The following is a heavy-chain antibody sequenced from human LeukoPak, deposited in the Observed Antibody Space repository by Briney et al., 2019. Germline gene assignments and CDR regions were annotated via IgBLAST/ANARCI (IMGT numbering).Heavy chain of an antibody. CDR2: ISTSGSTI. CDR1: GFTFSDYY. Sequence: GGSLRLSCAASGFTFSDYYMSWIRQAPGKGLEWVSHISTSGSTIYYADSVKGRFTISRDNSKNTLYLQMNSLRAEDTAVYYCAKVGTAAGMETLDYWGQGTLVTVSS. CDR3: AKVGTAAGMETLDY. J-gene: IGHJ4*02. D-gene: IGHD6-13*01. V-gene: IGHV3-11*01.